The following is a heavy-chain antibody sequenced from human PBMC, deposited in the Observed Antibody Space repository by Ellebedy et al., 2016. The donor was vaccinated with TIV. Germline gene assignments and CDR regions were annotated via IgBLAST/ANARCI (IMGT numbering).Heavy chain of an antibody. CDR1: GGTFSSYA. Sequence: ASVKVSCKASGGTFSSYAISWLRQAPGQGLEWMGGIIPIFGTANYAQKFQGRVTITADESTSTAYMELSSLRSEDTAVYYCARDRRSGNYGAFDIWGQGTMVTVSS. V-gene: IGHV1-69*13. J-gene: IGHJ3*02. CDR2: IIPIFGTA. D-gene: IGHD1-26*01. CDR3: ARDRRSGNYGAFDI.